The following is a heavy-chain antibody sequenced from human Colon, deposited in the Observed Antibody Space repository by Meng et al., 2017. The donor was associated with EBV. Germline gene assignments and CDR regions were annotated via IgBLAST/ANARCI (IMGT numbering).Heavy chain of an antibody. D-gene: IGHD2-21*02. CDR1: GGSLSSRNW. V-gene: IGHV4-4*02. CDR2: IYHSGST. CDR3: ARVGAYCGGDCYHPR. Sequence: GRLQGPGPRLGEPSGTLSLTCAVSGGSLSSRNWWSWVRQPPGKGLEWIGEIYHSGSTNYNPFLKSRVTISVDESKNQFSLRLSSVTAADTAVYYCARVGAYCGGDCYHPRWGQGTLVTVSS. J-gene: IGHJ4*02.